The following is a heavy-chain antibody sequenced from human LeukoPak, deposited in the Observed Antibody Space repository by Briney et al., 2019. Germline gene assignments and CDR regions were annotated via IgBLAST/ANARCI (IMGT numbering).Heavy chain of an antibody. J-gene: IGHJ3*02. V-gene: IGHV1-2*02. CDR3: ARTEKWLQSDAFDI. CDR2: INPNSGGT. CDR1: GYTFTGYY. D-gene: IGHD5-24*01. Sequence: ASVKVSCKASGYTFTGYYMHWVRQAPGQGLEWMGWINPNSGGTNYAQKFQGRVTVTRDTSISTVYMELSRLRSDDTAVYYCARTEKWLQSDAFDIWGQGTMVTVSS.